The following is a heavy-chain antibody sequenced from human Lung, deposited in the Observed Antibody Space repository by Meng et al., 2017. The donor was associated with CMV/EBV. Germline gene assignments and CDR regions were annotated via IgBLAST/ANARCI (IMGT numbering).Heavy chain of an antibody. CDR1: GASITYSTCF. J-gene: IGHJ6*03. CDR3: ARIFPSDYYKYDLDV. Sequence: LRLSCSVSGASITYSTCFWDWPRQPPGKGLEWIGSISYGGSTLYNSSLKSRVSMSLDASEGQVTLRLNSVTAADTAVYYCARIFPSDYYKYDLDVWGQGXTVTVSS. V-gene: IGHV4-39*06. D-gene: IGHD3-3*01. CDR2: ISYGGST.